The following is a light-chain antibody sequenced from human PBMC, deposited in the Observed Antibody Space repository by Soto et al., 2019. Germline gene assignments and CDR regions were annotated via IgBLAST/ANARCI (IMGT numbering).Light chain of an antibody. Sequence: EIVMMQSPATLSVSPGERATLSCRASQSVSSNLAWYQQEPGQAPRLLIYGASTRATGMPARFSGSGSGTEFTLTISILQAEDFAVYYCQQYNKWPPYTFGQGTKLEIK. V-gene: IGKV3-15*01. CDR2: GAS. CDR1: QSVSSN. CDR3: QQYNKWPPYT. J-gene: IGKJ2*01.